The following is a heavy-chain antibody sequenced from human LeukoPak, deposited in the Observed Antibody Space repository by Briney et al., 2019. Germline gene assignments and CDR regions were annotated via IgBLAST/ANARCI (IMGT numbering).Heavy chain of an antibody. CDR1: GYTFTSYD. D-gene: IGHD5-18*01. V-gene: IGHV1-8*01. CDR2: MNPNSGNT. J-gene: IGHJ6*02. Sequence: GASVKVSCKASGYTFTSYDINWVRQATGQGLEWMGWMNPNSGNTGYAQKFQGRVTMTRNTSISTAYMELSSLRSEGTAVYYCARCVRDTAMVTDYYGMDVWGQGTTVTVSS. CDR3: ARCVRDTAMVTDYYGMDV.